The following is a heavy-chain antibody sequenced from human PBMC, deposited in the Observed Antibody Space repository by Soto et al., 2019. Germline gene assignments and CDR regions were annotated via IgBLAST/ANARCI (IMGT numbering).Heavy chain of an antibody. CDR3: AGLPTVTTDYYYYYMDV. Sequence: ASVKVSWKASGYTFTSYGISWGRQGPGQGFEWMGWISAYNGNTNYAQKLQGRVTMTTDTSTSTAYMELRSLRSDDTAVYFCAGLPTVTTDYYYYYMDVWGKGTTVTVSS. CDR2: ISAYNGNT. D-gene: IGHD4-17*01. J-gene: IGHJ6*03. CDR1: GYTFTSYG. V-gene: IGHV1-18*01.